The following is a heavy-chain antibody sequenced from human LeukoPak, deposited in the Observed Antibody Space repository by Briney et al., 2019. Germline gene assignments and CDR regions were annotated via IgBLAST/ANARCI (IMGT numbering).Heavy chain of an antibody. CDR3: ARDLGYDTYFDY. V-gene: IGHV3-21*01. CDR1: GFTFSTYN. CDR2: ISSSSSYI. Sequence: GGSLRLSCAASGFTFSTYNMNWVRQAPGKGLEWVSSISSSSSYIYYADSVKGRFTISRDNAKNSLYLQMNSLRAEDTAVYYCARDLGYDTYFDYWGQGTLVTVSS. J-gene: IGHJ4*02. D-gene: IGHD3-22*01.